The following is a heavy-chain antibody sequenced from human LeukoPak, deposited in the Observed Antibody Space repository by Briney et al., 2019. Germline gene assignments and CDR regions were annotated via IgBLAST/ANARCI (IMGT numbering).Heavy chain of an antibody. D-gene: IGHD3-10*01. CDR3: ATAREDGSGSYRYYYMDV. CDR1: GFTFEHYA. CDR2: ISWDGGST. Sequence: GGSLRLSCEASGFTFEHYAMHWVRQAPGKGLEWVSLISWDGGSTYYAYSGKGRFTISRDNSKTSLYLQMNSLRAEDTALYYCATAREDGSGSYRYYYMDVWGKGTTVTVSS. J-gene: IGHJ6*03. V-gene: IGHV3-43D*03.